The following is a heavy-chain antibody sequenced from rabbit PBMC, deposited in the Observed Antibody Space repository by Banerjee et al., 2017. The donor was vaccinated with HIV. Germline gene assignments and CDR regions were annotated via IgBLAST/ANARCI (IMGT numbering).Heavy chain of an antibody. CDR3: ARRNAGSSGNYTPFNL. CDR2: IYAGSSGGT. J-gene: IGHJ4*01. D-gene: IGHD1-1*01. V-gene: IGHV1S45*01. CDR1: GFSFSSSSW. Sequence: QEQLEESGGDLVKPEGSLTLTCTASGFSFSSSSWICWVRQAPGKGLEWIACIYAGSSGGTAYASWVNGRFTLSKTSSTTVTLQMTSPTTEDTATYFCARRNAGSSGNYTPFNLWGPGTLVTVS.